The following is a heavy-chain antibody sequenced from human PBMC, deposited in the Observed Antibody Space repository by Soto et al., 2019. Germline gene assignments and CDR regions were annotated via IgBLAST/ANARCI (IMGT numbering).Heavy chain of an antibody. Sequence: GGSLRLSCAASGFNFSSYWMHWVRQAPGKGLVWVSRINSDGSITRYADSVKGRFTISRDNAKTTLYLQMNSLRAEDTAVYYCASGYSGMDVWGQGTTVTVSS. CDR1: GFNFSSYW. V-gene: IGHV3-74*01. J-gene: IGHJ6*02. D-gene: IGHD2-21*01. CDR3: ASGYSGMDV. CDR2: INSDGSIT.